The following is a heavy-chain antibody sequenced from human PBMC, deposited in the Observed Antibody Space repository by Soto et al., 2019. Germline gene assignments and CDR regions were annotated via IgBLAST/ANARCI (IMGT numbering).Heavy chain of an antibody. CDR1: GCTFRSYS. J-gene: IGHJ6*02. CDR2: ISSSSFSI. V-gene: IGHV3-21*01. Sequence: GSLLLACAASGCTFRSYSMNWVRQAPGKGLEWVSSISSSSFSINYADSVKGRFSISRDNAQNSLHLQMNNLRAEDKAVYYCARNESSNIYGMDVWGQGTTVTVSS. D-gene: IGHD6-6*01. CDR3: ARNESSNIYGMDV.